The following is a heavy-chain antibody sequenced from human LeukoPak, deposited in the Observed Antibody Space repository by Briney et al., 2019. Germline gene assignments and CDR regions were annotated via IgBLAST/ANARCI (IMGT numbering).Heavy chain of an antibody. CDR2: IDPKSGDT. CDR1: GYTFTGYH. CDR3: ASVARDGYNYRDY. J-gene: IGHJ4*02. Sequence: GASVKVSCKASGYTFTGYHIHWVRQAPGQGLEWMGWIDPKSGDTNYAQKFQGWVTMTRDTSISTAYMELSRLRSDDTAVYYCASVARDGYNYRDYWGQGTLVTVSS. D-gene: IGHD5-24*01. V-gene: IGHV1-2*04.